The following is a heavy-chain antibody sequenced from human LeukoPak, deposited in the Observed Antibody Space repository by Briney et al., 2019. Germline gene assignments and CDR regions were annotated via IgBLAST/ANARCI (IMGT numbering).Heavy chain of an antibody. CDR3: AKGIHVETAMLNIYYYYGMDV. V-gene: IGHV3-23*01. CDR1: GGSFSGYY. D-gene: IGHD5-18*01. CDR2: ISGSGGST. Sequence: ETLSLTCAVYGGSFSGYYRSWVRQAPGKGLEWVSAISGSGGSTYYADSVKGRFTISRDNSKNTLYLQMNSLRAEDTAVYYCAKGIHVETAMLNIYYYYGMDVWGQGTTVTVSS. J-gene: IGHJ6*02.